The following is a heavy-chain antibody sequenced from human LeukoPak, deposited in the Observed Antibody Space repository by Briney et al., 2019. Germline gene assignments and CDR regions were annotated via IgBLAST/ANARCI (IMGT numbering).Heavy chain of an antibody. CDR1: GFTFNSYS. V-gene: IGHV3-49*04. CDR2: IRSKAYGGTT. Sequence: QAGGSLRLSCAASGFTFNSYSMNWVRQAPGKGLEWVGFIRSKAYGGTTEYAASVKGRFTISRDDSKSIAYLQMNSLKTEDTAVYYCTRDGDYYDSSGYSLFDYWGQGTLVTVSS. CDR3: TRDGDYYDSSGYSLFDY. D-gene: IGHD3-22*01. J-gene: IGHJ4*02.